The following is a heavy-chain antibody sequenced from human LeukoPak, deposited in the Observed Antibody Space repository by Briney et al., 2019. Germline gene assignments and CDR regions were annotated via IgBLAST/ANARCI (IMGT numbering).Heavy chain of an antibody. V-gene: IGHV1-69*06. CDR1: GGTFSSYA. CDR2: IIPIFGTA. J-gene: IGHJ1*01. CDR3: ASGLIAAAGTSAEYFQR. Sequence: SVKVSCKASGGTFSSYAISWVRQAPGQGLEWMGGIIPIFGTANYAQKFQGRVTITADKSTSTAYMELSSLRSEDTAVYYCASGLIAAAGTSAEYFQRWGQGTLVTVSS. D-gene: IGHD6-13*01.